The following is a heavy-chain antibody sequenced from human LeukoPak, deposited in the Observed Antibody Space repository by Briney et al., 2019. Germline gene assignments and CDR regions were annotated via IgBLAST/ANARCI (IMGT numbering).Heavy chain of an antibody. Sequence: ASVKVSCKASGYTFTAYYMHWVRQAPGQGLEWMGWINPNSGDTSYEQKFQGRVTMTRDTSISTAYMELNSLTSDDTAAYYCARGRKMAAAGTESPALFDYWGRGTLVAVSS. J-gene: IGHJ4*02. CDR2: INPNSGDT. CDR3: ARGRKMAAAGTESPALFDY. D-gene: IGHD6-13*01. CDR1: GYTFTAYY. V-gene: IGHV1-2*02.